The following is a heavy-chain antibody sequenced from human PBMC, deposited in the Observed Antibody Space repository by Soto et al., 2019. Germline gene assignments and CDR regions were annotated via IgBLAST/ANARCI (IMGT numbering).Heavy chain of an antibody. CDR3: ARGIDYLDYSYFDY. V-gene: IGHV1-3*01. D-gene: IGHD4-4*01. J-gene: IGHJ4*02. CDR1: GYTFTSYA. CDR2: INASNGNT. Sequence: QVQLVQSGAEVKKPGASVKVSCKASGYTFTSYAMHWVRQAPGQRLEWMGWINASNGNTKYSQKFQGRVTITRDTSASTASMELSSLRSEDTAVYYCARGIDYLDYSYFDYWGQGTLVTVSS.